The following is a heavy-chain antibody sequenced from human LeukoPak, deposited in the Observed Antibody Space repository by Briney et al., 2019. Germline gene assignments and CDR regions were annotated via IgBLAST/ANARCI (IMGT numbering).Heavy chain of an antibody. CDR1: GYTSTGYY. J-gene: IGHJ4*02. V-gene: IGHV1-2*04. Sequence: ASVKVSCKASGYTSTGYYMHWVRQAPGQGLEWMGWINPNSGGTNYAQKFQGWVTMTRDTSISTAYMELSRLRSDDTAVYYCARGDYYDSSGPCDYWGQGTLVTVSS. D-gene: IGHD3-22*01. CDR3: ARGDYYDSSGPCDY. CDR2: INPNSGGT.